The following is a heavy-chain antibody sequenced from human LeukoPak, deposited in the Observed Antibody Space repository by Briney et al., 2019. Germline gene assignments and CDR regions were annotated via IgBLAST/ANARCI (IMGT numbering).Heavy chain of an antibody. V-gene: IGHV1-69*01. CDR2: IIPIFGTA. Sequence: SVKVSCKASGGTFSSYAISWVRQAPGQGLEWMGGIIPIFGTANYAQKFQGRVTITADESTSTAYMELSSLRSEDTAAYYCARGGPSILVVVAAQYDAFDIWGQGTMVTVSS. CDR3: ARGGPSILVVVAAQYDAFDI. J-gene: IGHJ3*02. CDR1: GGTFSSYA. D-gene: IGHD2-15*01.